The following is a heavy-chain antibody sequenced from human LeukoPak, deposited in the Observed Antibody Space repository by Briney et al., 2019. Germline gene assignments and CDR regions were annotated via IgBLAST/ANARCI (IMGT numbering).Heavy chain of an antibody. D-gene: IGHD1-26*01. CDR1: GFTFSSYE. Sequence: GGSLRLSCAASGFTFSSYEMNWVRQAPGKGLEWVSSISSSGSTIYYADSVKGRLTISRDNAKNSLYLQMNSLRAEDTAVYYCARDPLMGATWIYFDYWGQGTLVTVSS. CDR3: ARDPLMGATWIYFDY. V-gene: IGHV3-48*03. J-gene: IGHJ4*02. CDR2: ISSSGSTI.